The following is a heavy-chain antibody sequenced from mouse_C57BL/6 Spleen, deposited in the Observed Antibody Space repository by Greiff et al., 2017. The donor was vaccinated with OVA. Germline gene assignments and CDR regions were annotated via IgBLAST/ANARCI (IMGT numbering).Heavy chain of an antibody. Sequence: VQLQQSGPELVKPGASVKISCKASGYTFTDYYMNWVKQSHGKSLEWIGDINPNNGGTSYNQKFTGKATLTVDKSSSTAYMELRSLTSEDSAVYYCARSRLGRYFDVWGTGTTVTVSS. CDR2: INPNNGGT. D-gene: IGHD4-1*01. CDR1: GYTFTDYY. V-gene: IGHV1-26*01. J-gene: IGHJ1*03. CDR3: ARSRLGRYFDV.